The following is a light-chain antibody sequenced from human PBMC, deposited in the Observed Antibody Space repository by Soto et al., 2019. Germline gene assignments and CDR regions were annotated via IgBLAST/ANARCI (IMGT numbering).Light chain of an antibody. CDR1: QSVGSN. CDR2: GAS. CDR3: QQYTKWPR. J-gene: IGKJ3*01. Sequence: IVMTQSPATLSVSPGERATLSCRASQSVGSNLAWYQQKPGQAPRLLIYGASTRANGIPARFSGTGSGTEFTLTLSTLQAEDFALYYCQQYTKWPRFGPGTTVDI. V-gene: IGKV3-15*01.